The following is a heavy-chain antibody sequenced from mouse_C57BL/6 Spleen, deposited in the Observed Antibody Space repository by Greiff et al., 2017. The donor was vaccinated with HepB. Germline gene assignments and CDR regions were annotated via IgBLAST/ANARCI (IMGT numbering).Heavy chain of an antibody. V-gene: IGHV1-4*01. CDR3: ARGGDGYPFDY. CDR2: INPSSGYT. J-gene: IGHJ2*01. D-gene: IGHD2-3*01. Sequence: QVHVKQSGAELARPGASVKMSCKASGYTFTSYTMHWVKQRPGQGLEWIGYINPSSGYTKYNQKFKDKATLTADKSSSTAYMQLSSLTSEDSAVYYCARGGDGYPFDYWGQGTTLTVSS. CDR1: GYTFTSYT.